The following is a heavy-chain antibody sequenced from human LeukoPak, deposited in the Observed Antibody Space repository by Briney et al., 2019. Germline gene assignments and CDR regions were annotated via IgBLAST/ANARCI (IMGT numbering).Heavy chain of an antibody. CDR3: AKASRSFIAAAGTVYYFDY. Sequence: LRLSCAASGFTFDDYAMHWVRQAPGKGLEWVSGISWNSGSIGYADSVKGRFTISRDNAKNSLYLQMNSLRAEDTALYYCAKASRSFIAAAGTVYYFDYWGQGTLVTVSS. V-gene: IGHV3-9*01. D-gene: IGHD6-13*01. J-gene: IGHJ4*02. CDR1: GFTFDDYA. CDR2: ISWNSGSI.